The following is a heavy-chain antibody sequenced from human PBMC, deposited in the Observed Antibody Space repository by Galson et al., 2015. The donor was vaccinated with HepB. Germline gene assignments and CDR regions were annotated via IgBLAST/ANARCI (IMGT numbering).Heavy chain of an antibody. CDR1: GFTFSTYA. Sequence: SLRLSCAASGFTFSTYAMSWVRQAPGKGLEWVSGISGSGGDTYNADAVKGRFTISRDNSKNTLYLQMNSLRAEDTAIYYCAASSASEIYIYYMDVWGNGTTVTVSS. V-gene: IGHV3-23*01. CDR3: AASSASEIYIYYMDV. D-gene: IGHD1-14*01. J-gene: IGHJ6*03. CDR2: ISGSGGDT.